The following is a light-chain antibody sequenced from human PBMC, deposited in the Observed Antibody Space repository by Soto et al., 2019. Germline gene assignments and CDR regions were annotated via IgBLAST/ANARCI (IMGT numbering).Light chain of an antibody. CDR1: QTVPSNY. Sequence: IVLTQSPGTLSLSPGEGATLSCRASQTVPSNYLAWYQQKPGQAPRLLIYAASSRATAFPARFTGSGSGTHFTLTISRLEPEDFAVYYCQQYGSSPLTFGQGTKVEF. CDR2: AAS. V-gene: IGKV3-20*01. CDR3: QQYGSSPLT. J-gene: IGKJ1*01.